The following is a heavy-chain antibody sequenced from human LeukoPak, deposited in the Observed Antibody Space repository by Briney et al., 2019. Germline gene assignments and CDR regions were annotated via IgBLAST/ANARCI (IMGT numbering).Heavy chain of an antibody. CDR1: GGSISSGIYY. CDR3: ASDLCANGVCYYFDY. V-gene: IGHV4-61*02. J-gene: IGHJ4*02. D-gene: IGHD2-8*01. Sequence: PSETLSLTRTVSGGSISSGIYYGSWIRQPAGKGLEWIGRIYTSGSTNYNPSLKSRVTISVDTSKNQFSLKLSSVTAADTAVYYCASDLCANGVCYYFDYWGQGTLVTVSS. CDR2: IYTSGST.